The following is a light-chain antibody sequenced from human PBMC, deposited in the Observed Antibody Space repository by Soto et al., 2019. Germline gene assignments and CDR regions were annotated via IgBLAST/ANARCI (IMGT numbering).Light chain of an antibody. V-gene: IGLV2-23*02. CDR3: SSYAGASTWV. J-gene: IGLJ3*02. CDR1: SSDIGNYKL. CDR2: EVN. Sequence: QSALTQPASVSGSPGQSITISCTGTSSDIGNYKLVAWYQQHPGTASKLFIYEVNKRPSGVSDRFSGSNSGNTASLTISGLQAEDEADYYCSSYAGASTWVFGGGTKLTVL.